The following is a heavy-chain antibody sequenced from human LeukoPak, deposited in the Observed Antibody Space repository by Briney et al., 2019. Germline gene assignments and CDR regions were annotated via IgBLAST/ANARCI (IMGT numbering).Heavy chain of an antibody. Sequence: GGSLRLSCAASGFTFSGSAMHWVRQASGKGLEWVGRIRSKANSYATAYAASEKGRFTISRDDSKNTAYLQMNSLKTEDTAMYYCTSGGYCSSTSCYGENWGQGTLVTVSS. CDR3: TSGGYCSSTSCYGEN. CDR1: GFTFSGSA. J-gene: IGHJ4*02. D-gene: IGHD2-2*01. V-gene: IGHV3-73*01. CDR2: IRSKANSYAT.